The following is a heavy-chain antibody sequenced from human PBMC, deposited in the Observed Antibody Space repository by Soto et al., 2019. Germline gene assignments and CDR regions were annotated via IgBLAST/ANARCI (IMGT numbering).Heavy chain of an antibody. CDR1: GFTFNYYA. J-gene: IGHJ6*02. V-gene: IGHV3-30-3*01. CDR2: ISNDGGNK. CDR3: AGSEMRYSNADYYCGMDV. Sequence: QVQLVESGGGVVQPGRSLRLSCAASGFTFNYYAMHWVRQAPGKGLEWVAVISNDGGNKYYADSVQGRFTIYRDKSKNTVDVQIKRLRAEDTAVDYCAGSEMRYSNADYYCGMDVWGQGTAVTVSS. D-gene: IGHD5-18*01.